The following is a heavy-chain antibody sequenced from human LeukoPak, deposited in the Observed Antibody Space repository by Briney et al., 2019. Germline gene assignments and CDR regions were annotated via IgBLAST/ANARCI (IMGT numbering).Heavy chain of an antibody. J-gene: IGHJ6*03. CDR3: AKGGGYEAQYYYYYLDV. Sequence: GGSLRLSCAASGFTFSSYGMCWVRQASGKGLEWVAFIRYDGSNKYYADSVKGRFTVSRDNSKHTLYLQMKSLRAEDTAVYYCAKGGGYEAQYYYYYLDVWGKGTTVTISS. CDR2: IRYDGSNK. V-gene: IGHV3-30*02. CDR1: GFTFSSYG. D-gene: IGHD5-12*01.